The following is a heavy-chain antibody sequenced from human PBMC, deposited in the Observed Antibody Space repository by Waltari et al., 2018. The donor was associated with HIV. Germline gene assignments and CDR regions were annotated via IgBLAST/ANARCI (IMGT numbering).Heavy chain of an antibody. CDR2: INHSGAT. CDR3: ARRGSSSSFAFDI. V-gene: IGHV4-34*01. Sequence: QVQLQQWGAGLLKPSETLSRTCAVFVGSFSGYQWSWIRQPPGKGLEWIGEINHSGATNYNPSLKSRVTISVDTSKNQFSLKLNSVTAADTAVYHCARRGSSSSFAFDIWDQGTLVTVSS. J-gene: IGHJ5*02. D-gene: IGHD6-6*01. CDR1: VGSFSGYQ.